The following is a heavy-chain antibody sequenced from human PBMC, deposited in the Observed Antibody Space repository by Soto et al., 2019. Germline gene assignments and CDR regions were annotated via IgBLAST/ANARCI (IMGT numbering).Heavy chain of an antibody. V-gene: IGHV3-23*01. CDR2: IGGGGGNT. J-gene: IGHJ3*02. Sequence: EVQLLESGGGLVQPGGSLRLSCAASGFTFSSYAMSWVRQAPGKGLEWVSIIGGGGGNTYYADSVKGRFTISRDNSINAQYLNLSSLRAGDKAVYYGETRILGTPPCSRALDIWGQGTMVTVSS. D-gene: IGHD2-2*01. CDR1: GFTFSSYA. CDR3: ETRILGTPPCSRALDI.